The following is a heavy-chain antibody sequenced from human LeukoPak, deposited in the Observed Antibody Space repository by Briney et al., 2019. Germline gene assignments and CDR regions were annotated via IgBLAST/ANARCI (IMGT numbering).Heavy chain of an antibody. D-gene: IGHD5-18*01. Sequence: SETLSLTCTVSGGSISSGSYYWRWIRQPAGKGLEWIGRMSTSGSTNYNPSLKSRVTISVDTSKNQFSLKLSSVTAADTAVYYCAREGGYSYGDAPLHFDYWGQGTLVTVSS. CDR2: MSTSGST. V-gene: IGHV4-61*02. CDR1: GGSISSGSYY. J-gene: IGHJ4*02. CDR3: AREGGYSYGDAPLHFDY.